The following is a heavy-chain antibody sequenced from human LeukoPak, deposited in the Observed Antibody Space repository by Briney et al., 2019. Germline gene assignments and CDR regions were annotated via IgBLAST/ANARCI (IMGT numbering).Heavy chain of an antibody. CDR2: INSDARST. J-gene: IGHJ5*02. Sequence: GGSLRLSCAASGFTFSSYGMSWVRQAPGKGLVWVSRINSDARSTSYADSVKGRFTISRDNAKNTLYLQMNSLRAEDTAVYYCARGADTGYSSDSWGQGTLVTVSS. CDR3: ARGADTGYSSDS. D-gene: IGHD6-19*01. V-gene: IGHV3-74*01. CDR1: GFTFSSYG.